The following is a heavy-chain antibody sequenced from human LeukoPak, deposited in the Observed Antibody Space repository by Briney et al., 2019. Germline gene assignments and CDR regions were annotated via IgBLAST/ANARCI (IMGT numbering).Heavy chain of an antibody. CDR3: ARVSYYYGDI. D-gene: IGHD3-10*01. CDR2: ISAYNGNT. CDR1: GGTFSSYA. J-gene: IGHJ3*02. Sequence: ASVKVSCKASGGTFSSYAISWVRQAPGQGLEWMGWISAYNGNTNYAQKLQGRVTMTTDTSTSTAYMELRSLRSDDTAVYYCARVSYYYGDIWGQGTMVTVSS. V-gene: IGHV1-18*01.